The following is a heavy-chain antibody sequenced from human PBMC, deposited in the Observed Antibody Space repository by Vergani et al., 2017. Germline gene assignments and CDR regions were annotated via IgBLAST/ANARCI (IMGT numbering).Heavy chain of an antibody. CDR3: AKQYFVSGNYLFDY. J-gene: IGHJ4*02. D-gene: IGHD3-10*01. Sequence: QVQLVESGGGVVQPGGSLRLYCATSGFSFNTYGAHWVRQAPGKGLEWVSGISGSGVSAYYTDPVKGRFTISRDNSKNMLFLQMNNLRTEDTAIYYCAKQYFVSGNYLFDYWGQGTLVTVSS. V-gene: IGHV3-NL1*01. CDR2: ISGSGVSA. CDR1: GFSFNTYG.